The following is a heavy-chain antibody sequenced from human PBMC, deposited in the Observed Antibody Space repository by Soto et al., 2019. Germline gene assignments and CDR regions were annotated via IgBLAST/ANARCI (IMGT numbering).Heavy chain of an antibody. CDR1: GGTFSSYA. J-gene: IGHJ4*02. V-gene: IGHV1-69*13. CDR3: ARSWGVVLTGYSLFDY. D-gene: IGHD3-9*01. Sequence: SVKVSCKASGGTFSSYAISWVRQAPGQGLEWMGGIIPIFGTANYAQKFQGRVTITADESTSTAYMELSSLRSEDTAVYYCARSWGVVLTGYSLFDYWGQGTLVTVSS. CDR2: IIPIFGTA.